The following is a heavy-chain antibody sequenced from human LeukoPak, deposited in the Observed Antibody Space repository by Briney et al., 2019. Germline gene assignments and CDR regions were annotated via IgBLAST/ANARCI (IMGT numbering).Heavy chain of an antibody. Sequence: ASVKVSCKASGYTFTSYGISWVRQAPGQGLEWMGRISAYNGNTNYAQKLQGRVTMTTDTSTSTAYMELRSLRSDDTAVYYCARDKVEITMVRGVITSDYWGQGTLVTVSS. CDR2: ISAYNGNT. J-gene: IGHJ4*02. CDR1: GYTFTSYG. V-gene: IGHV1-18*01. D-gene: IGHD3-10*01. CDR3: ARDKVEITMVRGVITSDY.